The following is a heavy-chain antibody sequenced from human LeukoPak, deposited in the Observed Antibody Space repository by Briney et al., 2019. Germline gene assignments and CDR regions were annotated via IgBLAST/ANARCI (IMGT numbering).Heavy chain of an antibody. CDR2: ISSSSNYI. Sequence: GGSLRLSCAASGFTFSSYSMNWVRQAPGKGLEWVSSISSSSNYIYYADSVKGRFTISRDNAKSSLYLQMNSLRAEDTAVYYCARDPSSGWYLKGWFDPWGQGTLVTVSS. CDR3: ARDPSSGWYLKGWFDP. CDR1: GFTFSSYS. J-gene: IGHJ5*02. V-gene: IGHV3-21*01. D-gene: IGHD6-19*01.